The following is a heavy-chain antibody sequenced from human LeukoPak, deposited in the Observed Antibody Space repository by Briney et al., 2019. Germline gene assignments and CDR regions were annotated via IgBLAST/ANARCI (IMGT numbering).Heavy chain of an antibody. CDR2: IKQDGSEK. CDR3: AREPGDSSGWSE. D-gene: IGHD6-19*01. Sequence: GGSLRLSCAASGFTFSGIWMTWVRQAPGKGLEWVANIKQDGSEKYYLDSVKGRFTISRDNAKKSLYVQMNSLRAEDTAVYYCAREPGDSSGWSEWGQGTLVTVSS. CDR1: GFTFSGIW. J-gene: IGHJ4*02. V-gene: IGHV3-7*01.